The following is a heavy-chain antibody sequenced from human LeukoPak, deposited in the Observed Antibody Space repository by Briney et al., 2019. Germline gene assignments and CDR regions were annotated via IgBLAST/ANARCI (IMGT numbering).Heavy chain of an antibody. CDR3: ARVADMVRGVIHYYFDY. Sequence: GGTLRLSCAACGFTFGRENMKGVAEAPGKGLEWVSSISSSSSHIYYADSVKGRFTISRDNAKNSLYLQMNSLRAEDTAVYYCARVADMVRGVIHYYFDYWGQGTLVTVSS. V-gene: IGHV3-21*01. D-gene: IGHD3-10*01. J-gene: IGHJ4*02. CDR1: GFTFGREN. CDR2: ISSSSSHI.